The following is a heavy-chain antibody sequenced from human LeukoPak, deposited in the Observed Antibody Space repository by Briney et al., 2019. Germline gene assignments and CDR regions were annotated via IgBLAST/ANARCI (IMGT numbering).Heavy chain of an antibody. CDR3: ARLAAAGTANFDY. V-gene: IGHV4-59*08. D-gene: IGHD6-13*01. CDR1: GGSISSYY. CDR2: IYYSGST. J-gene: IGHJ4*02. Sequence: SETLSLTCTVSGGSISSYYWSWIRQPPGKGLEWHGYIYYSGSTNYNPSLKSRVTISVDTSKNQFSLKLSSVTAADTAVYYCARLAAAGTANFDYWGQGTLVTVSS.